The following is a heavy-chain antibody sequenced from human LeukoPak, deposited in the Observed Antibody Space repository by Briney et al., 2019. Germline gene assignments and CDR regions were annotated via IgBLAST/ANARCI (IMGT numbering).Heavy chain of an antibody. CDR3: ARHSPYSSSPYYYYYYMDV. J-gene: IGHJ6*03. D-gene: IGHD6-6*01. V-gene: IGHV1-2*02. CDR2: INPNSGGT. Sequence: ASVTVSCKASGYTFTGYYMHWVRQAPGQGLEWMGWINPNSGGTNYAQKLQGRVTITRHTSIRTAYMQLSSLTSDDPAVYYCARHSPYSSSPYYYYYYMDVWGKGTTLTVSS. CDR1: GYTFTGYY.